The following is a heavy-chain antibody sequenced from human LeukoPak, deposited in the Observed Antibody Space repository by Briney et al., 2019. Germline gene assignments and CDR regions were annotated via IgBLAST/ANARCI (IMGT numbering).Heavy chain of an antibody. V-gene: IGHV4-39*07. J-gene: IGHJ4*02. CDR2: IYYSGRT. CDR3: ARGSGSYPYYFDY. Sequence: SETLSPTCTVSGGSISTSNNYLGWVRQPPGERMEWLGSIYYSGRTYYNPSLKSRVTVSVDTSKNQFSLNLYSVTAADTAVYYCARGSGSYPYYFDYWGQGTLVTVSS. CDR1: GGSISTSNNY. D-gene: IGHD3-10*01.